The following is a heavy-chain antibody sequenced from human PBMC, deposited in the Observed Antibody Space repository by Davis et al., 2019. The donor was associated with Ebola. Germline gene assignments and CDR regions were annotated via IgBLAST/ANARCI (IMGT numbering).Heavy chain of an antibody. CDR1: GFTFSYYT. CDR2: ISSSSNYI. J-gene: IGHJ4*02. Sequence: GESLKISCAASGFTFSYYTINWVRQAPGKGLEWVSSISSSSNYIYYADSVKGRFTISRDNSKNTLYLQMNSLRAEDTAVYYCARKTSLDYWGQGTLVTVSS. CDR3: ARKTSLDY. V-gene: IGHV3-21*01.